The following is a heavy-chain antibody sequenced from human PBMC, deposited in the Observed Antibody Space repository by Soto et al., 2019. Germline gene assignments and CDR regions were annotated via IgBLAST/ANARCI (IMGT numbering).Heavy chain of an antibody. V-gene: IGHV1-58*01. Sequence: MPVVEVAGEGREPGDPGRGLLKASGIHFGKFRLTFSRQDSGPSLEWIGWIVVVSCSTNYAQQFQGRVAISRDMSSSTAYLDLYDLKSDDTAVYFCSADHPHMAMGWPVWGQGTTVTVSS. CDR2: IVVVSCST. D-gene: IGHD1-26*01. CDR3: SADHPHMAMGWPV. J-gene: IGHJ6*02. CDR1: GIHFGKFR.